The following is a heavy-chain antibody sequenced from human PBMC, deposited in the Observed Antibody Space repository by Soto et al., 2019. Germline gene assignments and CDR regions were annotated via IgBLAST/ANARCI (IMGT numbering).Heavy chain of an antibody. J-gene: IGHJ4*02. CDR2: FDPEDGET. V-gene: IGHV1-24*01. CDR1: GYTLTELS. CDR3: ATGGSTSVTETFFDY. Sequence: ASVKVSCKVSGYTLTELSMHWVRQAPGKGLEWMGGFDPEDGETIYAQKFQGRVTMTEDTSTDTAYMELSSLRSEDTAVYYCATGGSTSVTETFFDYWGQGTLVTVSS. D-gene: IGHD2-2*01.